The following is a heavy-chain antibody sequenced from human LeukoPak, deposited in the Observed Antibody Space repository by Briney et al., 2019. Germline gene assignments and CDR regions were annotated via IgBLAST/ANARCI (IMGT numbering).Heavy chain of an antibody. CDR1: GYTFTGYY. J-gene: IGHJ4*02. CDR2: INPNSGGT. D-gene: IGHD1-26*01. V-gene: IGHV1-2*02. CDR3: ARDHRYIGNYHGGNTDYFDY. Sequence: WASVKVSCKASGYTFTGYYMHWVRQAPGQGLEWMGWINPNSGGTNYAQKFQGRVTMTGDTSISTAYMELRSLKSDDTAIYFCARDHRYIGNYHGGNTDYFDYWGQGTLVSVSS.